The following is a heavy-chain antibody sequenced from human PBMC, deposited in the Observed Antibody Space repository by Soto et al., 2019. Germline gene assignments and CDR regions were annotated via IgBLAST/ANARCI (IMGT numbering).Heavy chain of an antibody. CDR3: ARAHGSSWYNWFDP. Sequence: SVKVSCKAYGGTFSSYGISWVRQAPGQGLEWMGGIIPLFGTTNFAHKFKGRVTITADESTSTVYMELSSLRFEDTAIYYCARAHGSSWYNWFDPWGQGTLVTVS. V-gene: IGHV1-69*13. J-gene: IGHJ5*02. D-gene: IGHD6-19*01. CDR2: IIPLFGTT. CDR1: GGTFSSYG.